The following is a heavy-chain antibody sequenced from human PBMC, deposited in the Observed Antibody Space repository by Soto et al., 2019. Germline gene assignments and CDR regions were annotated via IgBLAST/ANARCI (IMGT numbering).Heavy chain of an antibody. V-gene: IGHV1-2*02. CDR1: GYTFTGYY. J-gene: IGHJ4*02. CDR3: ARPPGYVSDWYYFDL. D-gene: IGHD3-9*01. Sequence: ASVKVSCKASGYTFTGYYMHWVRQAPGQGFEWMGRISPKSGGTNYAQKFQGRVTMTWDTSLNTAYMELSSLMFEDTAVYYCARPPGYVSDWYYFDLWGQGTLVTVSS. CDR2: ISPKSGGT.